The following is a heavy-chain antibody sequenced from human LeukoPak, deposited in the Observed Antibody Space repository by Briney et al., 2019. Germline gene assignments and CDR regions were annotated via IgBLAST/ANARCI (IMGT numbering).Heavy chain of an antibody. V-gene: IGHV3-23*01. CDR1: GFTFTTYG. CDR2: IGGSAIRT. D-gene: IGHD1-14*01. Sequence: PGGTLRLSCSASGFTFTTYGMNWVRQAPGKGLEWVSGIGGSAIRTYYADSVKGRFIISRDNAKNSLNLQMNSLRAEDTAVYYCARSYRPSDAFDIWGQGTMVTVSS. J-gene: IGHJ3*02. CDR3: ARSYRPSDAFDI.